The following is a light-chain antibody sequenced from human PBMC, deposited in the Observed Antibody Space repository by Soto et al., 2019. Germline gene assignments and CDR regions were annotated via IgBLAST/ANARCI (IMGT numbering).Light chain of an antibody. CDR3: QQYNSQLT. Sequence: DIQITPSPSTPSASLGDRVTNTCRASQSVSGWLAWYQQKPGKAPKLLIYDASRLYSGVPSRFSGSGSGTDFTLTISSLQPDDFATYYCQQYNSQLTFGQGTKVDI. J-gene: IGKJ1*01. CDR2: DAS. V-gene: IGKV1-5*01. CDR1: QSVSGW.